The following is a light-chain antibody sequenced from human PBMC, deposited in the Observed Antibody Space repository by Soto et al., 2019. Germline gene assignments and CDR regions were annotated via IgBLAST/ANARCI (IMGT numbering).Light chain of an antibody. CDR1: NSISSS. CDR2: GAS. J-gene: IGKJ5*01. V-gene: IGKV1-39*01. CDR3: AQTESTLT. Sequence: MNNSLVSVSESPEERVTXTCRASNSISSSLNLYRQKPCKSPKPLIYGASSFQSGFPERFSDSGSGTDFTLHIHSLEREGFATYYAAQTESTLTFSEGKRMGIK.